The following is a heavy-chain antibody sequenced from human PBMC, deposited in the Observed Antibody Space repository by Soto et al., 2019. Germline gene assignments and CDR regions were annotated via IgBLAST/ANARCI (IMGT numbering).Heavy chain of an antibody. CDR1: GFTFRSYW. CDR2: IDSDGSST. Sequence: PGGSLRLSCAASGFTFRSYWMHWVRQDPGTGLVWVSRIDSDGSSTSYADSVKGRFTISRDNAKNTVYLQIDSLRAEDTALYYCARSPPGYSYGSWWGQGTLVTVSS. V-gene: IGHV3-74*01. D-gene: IGHD5-18*01. CDR3: ARSPPGYSYGSW. J-gene: IGHJ4*02.